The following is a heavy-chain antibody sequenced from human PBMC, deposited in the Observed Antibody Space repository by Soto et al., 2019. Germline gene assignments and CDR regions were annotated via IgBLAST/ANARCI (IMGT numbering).Heavy chain of an antibody. D-gene: IGHD1-1*01. CDR3: ARGQSHQLGGDFDY. J-gene: IGHJ4*02. CDR2: INPNSGGT. V-gene: IGHV1-2*02. CDR1: GYTFTGYY. Sequence: QVQLVQSGAEVKRPGASVNVSCKASGYTFTGYYIHWVRQAPGQGLEWMGWINPNSGGTNYPQMFQGRVTMTRDMSSSSVYMDLSRLSSDDTAIYYCARGQSHQLGGDFDYCGQGTLVTVSS.